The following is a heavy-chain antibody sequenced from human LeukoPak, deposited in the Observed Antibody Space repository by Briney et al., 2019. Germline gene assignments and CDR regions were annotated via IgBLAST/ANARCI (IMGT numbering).Heavy chain of an antibody. Sequence: GGSLRLSCAASGFTFSSYSMNWVRQAPGKGLEWVSSISSSSSYIYYAGSVKGRFTISRDNAKNSLYLQMNSLRAEDTAVYYCARGGIGAAGTDFDYWGQGTLVTVSS. V-gene: IGHV3-21*01. CDR1: GFTFSSYS. D-gene: IGHD6-13*01. J-gene: IGHJ4*02. CDR3: ARGGIGAAGTDFDY. CDR2: ISSSSSYI.